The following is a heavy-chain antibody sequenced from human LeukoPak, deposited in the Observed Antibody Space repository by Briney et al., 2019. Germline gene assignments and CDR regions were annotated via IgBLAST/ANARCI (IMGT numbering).Heavy chain of an antibody. J-gene: IGHJ4*02. D-gene: IGHD4-23*01. CDR1: GYTFTSYA. CDR3: ARSQYGGNLGSIDY. CDR2: INTNTGNP. Sequence: GASVKVSCKASGYTFTSYAMNWVRQAPGQGLEWMGWINTNTGNPTYAQGFTGRFVFSLDTSVSTAYLQISSIKAEDTAVYYCARSQYGGNLGSIDYWGQGTLVTVSS. V-gene: IGHV7-4-1*02.